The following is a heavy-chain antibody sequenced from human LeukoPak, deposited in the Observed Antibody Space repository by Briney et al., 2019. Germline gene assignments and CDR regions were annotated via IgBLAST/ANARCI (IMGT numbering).Heavy chain of an antibody. D-gene: IGHD3-10*01. CDR1: GFPFSSFS. CDR2: ISGGSSFT. Sequence: GGSLRLSCAASGFPFSSFSMNWVRQAPGKGLEWVSYISGGSSFTYYVDSVKGRFTISRDNAKNSLYLQMNSLRAEDTAVYYCARGGSRYYGLFDYWGQGTLVTVSS. V-gene: IGHV3-21*01. CDR3: ARGGSRYYGLFDY. J-gene: IGHJ4*02.